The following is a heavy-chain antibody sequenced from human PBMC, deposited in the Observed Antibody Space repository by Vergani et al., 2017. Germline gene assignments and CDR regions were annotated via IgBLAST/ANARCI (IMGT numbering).Heavy chain of an antibody. J-gene: IGHJ4*02. D-gene: IGHD6-19*01. CDR3: AGSLVAGQLGY. CDR2: ISTTSDTI. CDR1: GFTFSSYS. Sequence: DVQLVESGGDLVQPGGSLRLSCAASGFTFSSYSMNWVRQAPGKGLEWISYISTTSDTIYYADSVRGRFTISRDNAKNSLYLEMNSLRVEDTAVYFCAGSLVAGQLGYWGQGTRVAVSS. V-gene: IGHV3-48*01.